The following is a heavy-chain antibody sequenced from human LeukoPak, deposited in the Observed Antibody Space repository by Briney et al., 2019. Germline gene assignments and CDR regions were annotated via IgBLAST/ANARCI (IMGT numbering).Heavy chain of an antibody. Sequence: SGTLSLTCDVSGASISRGSWWSWVRQPPGKGLEWIGEFSHSGITNFNPSLKSRVTISVDKSRNQFSLNLIPVTAADTAVYFCARNGGHNQEHWGQGTLVTVSS. J-gene: IGHJ4*02. D-gene: IGHD1-1*01. CDR3: ARNGGHNQEH. CDR2: FSHSGIT. CDR1: GASISRGSW. V-gene: IGHV4-4*02.